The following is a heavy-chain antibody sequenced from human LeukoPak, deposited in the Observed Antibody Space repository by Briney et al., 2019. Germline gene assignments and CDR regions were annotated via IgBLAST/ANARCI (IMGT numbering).Heavy chain of an antibody. CDR2: ISGSCGST. D-gene: IGHD4-17*01. Sequence: GGSLRLSCAASGFTFSSYAMSWVREAPGKGLEWVSAISGSCGSTYYADSVKGRFTISRDNSKNTLYLQMNSLRAEDTAVYYCAREDGDYFIDYWGQGTLVTVSS. CDR3: AREDGDYFIDY. J-gene: IGHJ4*02. CDR1: GFTFSSYA. V-gene: IGHV3-23*01.